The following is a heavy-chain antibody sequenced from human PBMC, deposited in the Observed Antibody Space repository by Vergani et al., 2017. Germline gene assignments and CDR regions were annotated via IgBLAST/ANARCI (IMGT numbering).Heavy chain of an antibody. CDR1: GFTFDDYA. J-gene: IGHJ4*02. CDR3: ARDLGPLAAAGTLAGY. Sequence: EVQLVESGGGLVQPGRSLRLSCAASGFTFDDYAMHWVRQAPGKGLEWVSGISWNSGSIGYADSVKGRFTISRDNSKNTLYLQMNSLRAEDTAVYYCARDLGPLAAAGTLAGYWGQGTLVTVSS. V-gene: IGHV3-9*01. D-gene: IGHD6-13*01. CDR2: ISWNSGSI.